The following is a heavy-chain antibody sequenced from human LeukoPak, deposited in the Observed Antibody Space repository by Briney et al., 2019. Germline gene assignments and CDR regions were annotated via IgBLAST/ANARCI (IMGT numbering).Heavy chain of an antibody. CDR3: ARDPDYGDEEYYFDY. CDR1: GFTFSSYA. Sequence: GGSLRLSCAASGFTFSSYAMSWVRQAPGKGLEWVSAISGSGGSTYYADSVKGRFTISRDNSKNTLYLQMNSLRAEDTAVYYCARDPDYGDEEYYFDYWGQGTLVTVSS. D-gene: IGHD4-17*01. CDR2: ISGSGGST. J-gene: IGHJ4*02. V-gene: IGHV3-23*01.